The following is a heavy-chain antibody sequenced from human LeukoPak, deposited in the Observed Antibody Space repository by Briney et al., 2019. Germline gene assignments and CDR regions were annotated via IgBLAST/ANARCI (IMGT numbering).Heavy chain of an antibody. Sequence: SETLSLTCTVSGGSISSYYWSWIRQPPGKGLEWIGYIYYSGSTNYNPSLKSRVTISVDTSKNQFSLKLSSVTAADTAVYYCARDQYYYDSSGSNAFDIWGQGTMVTVSS. CDR1: GGSISSYY. V-gene: IGHV4-59*01. J-gene: IGHJ3*02. CDR3: ARDQYYYDSSGSNAFDI. CDR2: IYYSGST. D-gene: IGHD3-22*01.